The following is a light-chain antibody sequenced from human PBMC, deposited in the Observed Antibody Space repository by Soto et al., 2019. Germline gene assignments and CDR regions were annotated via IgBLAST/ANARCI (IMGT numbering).Light chain of an antibody. CDR3: QQYGSSPLT. J-gene: IGKJ4*01. V-gene: IGKV3-20*01. CDR2: AGS. Sequence: EIVLTQSPATLSLSPGERATLSCRASQSVNNDFLAWYQPKPGHAPRLLIYAGSYRATGIADRVSDSGSGTDFTLNISRLEPEDFAVYYCQQYGSSPLTFGGGTKVEIK. CDR1: QSVNNDF.